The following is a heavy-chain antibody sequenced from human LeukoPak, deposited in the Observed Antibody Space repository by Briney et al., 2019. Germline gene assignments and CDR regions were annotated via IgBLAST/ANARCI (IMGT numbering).Heavy chain of an antibody. CDR1: GFTLSSYS. J-gene: IGHJ4*02. CDR3: ARTAPQKLKSGRGIDY. CDR2: ISSSSGTT. D-gene: IGHD1-26*01. Sequence: PGGSLRLSCAASGFTLSSYSMNWVRQAPGKGLEWVSYISSSSGTTYYADSVKGRFTISRDNAKNSLYLQMNSLRDEDTAVYYCARTAPQKLKSGRGIDYWGQGTLVTVSS. V-gene: IGHV3-48*02.